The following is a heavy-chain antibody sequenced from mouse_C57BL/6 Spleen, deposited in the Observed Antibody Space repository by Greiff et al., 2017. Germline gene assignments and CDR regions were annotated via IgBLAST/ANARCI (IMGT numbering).Heavy chain of an antibody. J-gene: IGHJ4*01. V-gene: IGHV2-4*01. Sequence: VMLVESGPGLVQPSQSLSITCTVSGFSLTSYGVHWVRQPPGKGLEWLGVIWSGGSTDYNAAFISRLSISKDNSKSQVFFKMNSLQADDTAIYYCAKMSYSPGYAMDYWGQGTSVTVSS. D-gene: IGHD2-12*01. CDR3: AKMSYSPGYAMDY. CDR1: GFSLTSYG. CDR2: IWSGGST.